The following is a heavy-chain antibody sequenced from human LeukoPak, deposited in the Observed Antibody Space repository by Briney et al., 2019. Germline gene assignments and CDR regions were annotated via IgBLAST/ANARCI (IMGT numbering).Heavy chain of an antibody. J-gene: IGHJ4*02. D-gene: IGHD3-3*01. CDR3: ARGGGGTIFRDYFDY. CDR2: IKQDGSEK. Sequence: IKQDGSEKYYVDSVKGRFTISRDNAKNSLYLQMNSLRAEDTAVYYCARGGGGTIFRDYFDYWGQGTLVTVSS. V-gene: IGHV3-7*01.